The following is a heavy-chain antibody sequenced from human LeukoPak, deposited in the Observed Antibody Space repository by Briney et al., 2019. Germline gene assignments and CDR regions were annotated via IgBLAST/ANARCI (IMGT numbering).Heavy chain of an antibody. D-gene: IGHD4-17*01. J-gene: IGHJ4*01. CDR2: IYYRGNT. CDR3: ASPPLDYGDYSIDY. V-gene: IGHV4-39*01. CDR1: GGSISSSSYY. Sequence: PSETLSLTCTVSGGSISSSSYYWGWIRQPPGKGLQWIGSIYYRGNTYYTPSLKSRVTISVDTSKNQLSLKLSSVTAADTAVYYCASPPLDYGDYSIDYWGHGTLVTVSS.